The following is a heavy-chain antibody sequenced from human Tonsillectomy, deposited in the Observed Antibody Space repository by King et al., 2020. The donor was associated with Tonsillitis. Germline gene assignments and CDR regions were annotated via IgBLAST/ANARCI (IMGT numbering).Heavy chain of an antibody. D-gene: IGHD1-1*01. CDR2: IYYSGCT. J-gene: IGHJ3*02. CDR1: VGSISSYY. V-gene: IGHV4-59*01. CDR3: AREISLADAFDI. Sequence: QLQVSVPGLVKPSETLSLTCTVSVGSISSYYCVWLRQPPGKGLELMVYIYYSGCTNYDPSLQNPVTMAVETSKSQFSLKLSSVTAADTAVYYCAREISLADAFDIWGQGTMVTVSS.